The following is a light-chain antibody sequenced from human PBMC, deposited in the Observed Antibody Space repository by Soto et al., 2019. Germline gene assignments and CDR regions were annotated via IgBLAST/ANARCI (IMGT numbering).Light chain of an antibody. V-gene: IGKV1-39*01. CDR3: QQSYFILGT. J-gene: IGKJ1*01. CDR2: GAS. Sequence: DIQMTQSPSSLSASVGDRVSITCRASQYIVDFLNWYQQTPGKPPKLLIFGASNLHIGVPSRFSGSGSGTEFTLTISNLLREDFATYYCQQSYFILGTFGRGTKVDI. CDR1: QYIVDF.